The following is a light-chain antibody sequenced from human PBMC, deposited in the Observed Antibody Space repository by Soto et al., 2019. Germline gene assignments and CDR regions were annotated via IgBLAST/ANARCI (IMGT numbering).Light chain of an antibody. CDR1: SYNIGSNT. J-gene: IGLJ2*01. V-gene: IGLV1-44*01. CDR3: AAWDDSLNGLVV. CDR2: SNN. Sequence: QSVLTQPPAASGTPGQRVPISCSGTSYNIGSNTANWYQQLPGTAPKLLIYSNNQRPSGVPDRFSGSKSGTSASLAISGLQSEDEADYFCAAWDDSLNGLVVFGGGTKLTVL.